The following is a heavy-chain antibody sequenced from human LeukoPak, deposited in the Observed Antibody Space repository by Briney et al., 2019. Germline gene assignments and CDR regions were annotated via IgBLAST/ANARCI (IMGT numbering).Heavy chain of an antibody. D-gene: IGHD1-1*01. Sequence: GGSLRLSCAASGVTVSSNYMSWVRQAPGKGLEWVSVIYSGGSTYYADSVKGRFTISRDNSKNTLYLQMNSLRAEDTAVYYCAKSLFTSATGTGRAFHIWGQGTMVTVSS. J-gene: IGHJ3*02. CDR1: GVTVSSNY. CDR2: IYSGGST. V-gene: IGHV3-53*01. CDR3: AKSLFTSATGTGRAFHI.